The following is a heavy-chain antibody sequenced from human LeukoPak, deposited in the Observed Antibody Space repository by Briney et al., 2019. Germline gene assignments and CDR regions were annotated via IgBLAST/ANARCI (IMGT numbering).Heavy chain of an antibody. CDR3: AREVYYSNYGSVLSGMDV. J-gene: IGHJ6*02. D-gene: IGHD4-11*01. V-gene: IGHV3-33*01. CDR1: GFTFSSYG. Sequence: PGGSLRLSCAASGFTFSSYGMHWVRQAPGKGLEWVAVIWYDGSNKYYADSVKGRFTISRDNSKSTLYLQMNSLRAEDTAVYYCAREVYYSNYGSVLSGMDVWGQGTTVTVSS. CDR2: IWYDGSNK.